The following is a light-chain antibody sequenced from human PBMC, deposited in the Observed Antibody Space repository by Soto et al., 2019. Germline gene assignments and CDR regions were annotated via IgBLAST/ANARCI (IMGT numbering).Light chain of an antibody. CDR3: QQYYSTPLT. V-gene: IGKV4-1*01. CDR2: WAS. Sequence: DIVMTHSPDSLAVFLGERATINCKSSQSVLYSSNNKNYLAWYQQKQGQPPKLLIYWASTRESGVPDRFSGSGYGTDFNLTISSLQAEDVAVYYCQQYYSTPLTFGGGTKVDIK. J-gene: IGKJ4*01. CDR1: QSVLYSSNNKNY.